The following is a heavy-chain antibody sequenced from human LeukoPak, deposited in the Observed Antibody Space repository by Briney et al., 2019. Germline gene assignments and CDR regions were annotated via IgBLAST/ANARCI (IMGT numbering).Heavy chain of an antibody. Sequence: GASVKVSCKASGYTFTSYGISWVRQAPGQGLEWMGWINPNSGGTNYAQKFQGRVTMTRDTSISTAYMELSRLRSDDTAVYYCARDGNGGATVAIWPNYYMDVWGKGTTVTISS. D-gene: IGHD1-26*01. CDR3: ARDGNGGATVAIWPNYYMDV. CDR1: GYTFTSYG. V-gene: IGHV1-2*02. CDR2: INPNSGGT. J-gene: IGHJ6*03.